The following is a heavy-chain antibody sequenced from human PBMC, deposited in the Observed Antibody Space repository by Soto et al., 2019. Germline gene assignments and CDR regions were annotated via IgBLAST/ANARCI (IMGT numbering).Heavy chain of an antibody. D-gene: IGHD6-19*01. J-gene: IGHJ4*02. CDR1: GGSISSSSYY. CDR3: ARLEQWLTPFDY. Sequence: SETLSLTCTVSGGSISSSSYYWGWIRQPPGKGLEWIGSIYYSGNTYYNPSLKSRVTISVDTSKNQFSLKLSSVTAADTAVYYCARLEQWLTPFDYWGQGTLVTVSS. V-gene: IGHV4-39*01. CDR2: IYYSGNT.